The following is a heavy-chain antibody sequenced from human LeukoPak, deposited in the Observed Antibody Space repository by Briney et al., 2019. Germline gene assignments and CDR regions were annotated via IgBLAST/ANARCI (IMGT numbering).Heavy chain of an antibody. J-gene: IGHJ3*02. Sequence: PGGSLRLSCAASGFTFSSYWMNWVRQAPGKGLEWVANIKQDGSEKFYVDSVRGRFTISRDNTKNSLYPQMNSLRAEDTALYYCARPRRQWLVLDAFDIWDQGTMVTVSS. V-gene: IGHV3-7*01. CDR2: IKQDGSEK. CDR3: ARPRRQWLVLDAFDI. CDR1: GFTFSSYW. D-gene: IGHD6-19*01.